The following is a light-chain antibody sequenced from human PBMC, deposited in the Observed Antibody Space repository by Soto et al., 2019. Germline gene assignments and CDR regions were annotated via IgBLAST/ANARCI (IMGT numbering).Light chain of an antibody. Sequence: QSALTQPPSASGSPGQSVTISCTGTSSDVGAYNYVSWYQQHPGKAPKLMIYEVSKRPSGVPDRLSGSKSGNTASLTVSGLQAEDEADYYCSSYAGSNNFFYVLGTGTKLTVL. CDR1: SSDVGAYNY. CDR3: SSYAGSNNFFYV. V-gene: IGLV2-8*01. J-gene: IGLJ1*01. CDR2: EVS.